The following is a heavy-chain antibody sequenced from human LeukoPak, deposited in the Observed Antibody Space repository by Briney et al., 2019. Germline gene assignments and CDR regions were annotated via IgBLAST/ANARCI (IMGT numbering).Heavy chain of an antibody. Sequence: PGGSLRLSCSASGFNFNYFAMSWIRQAPGKRLEWVSTIGDSGSGGSYAASVRGPFTISRATSKNIVYLQMHSLRVDDSAVYYCSRIKYGGNSGYHFDYWGQGTLVTVSS. J-gene: IGHJ4*02. D-gene: IGHD4-23*01. CDR2: IGDSGSGG. CDR1: GFNFNYFA. CDR3: SRIKYGGNSGYHFDY. V-gene: IGHV3-23*01.